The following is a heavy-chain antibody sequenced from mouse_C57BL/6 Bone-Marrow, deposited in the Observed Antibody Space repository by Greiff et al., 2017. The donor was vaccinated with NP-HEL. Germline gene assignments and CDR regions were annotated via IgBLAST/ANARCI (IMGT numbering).Heavy chain of an antibody. D-gene: IGHD1-1*01. CDR3: AIYYYGSSYVNWYFDV. J-gene: IGHJ1*03. CDR2: IDPSDSYT. V-gene: IGHV1-59*01. Sequence: QVQLQQSGAELVRPGTSVKLSCKASGYTFTSYWMHWVKQRPGQGLQWIGVIDPSDSYTNYNQKFKGKATLTVDTSSSTAYMQLSSLTAEDSAVYYCAIYYYGSSYVNWYFDVWGTGTTVTVSS. CDR1: GYTFTSYW.